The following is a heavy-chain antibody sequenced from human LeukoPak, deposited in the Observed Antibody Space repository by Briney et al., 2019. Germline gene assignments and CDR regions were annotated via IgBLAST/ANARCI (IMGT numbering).Heavy chain of an antibody. D-gene: IGHD5-18*01. J-gene: IGHJ4*02. CDR3: AREGVGVQQLWLGPDY. Sequence: ASVKVSCKASGGTFSSYAISWVRQAPGQGLEWMGWINPNSGGTNYAQKFQGRVTMTRDTSISTAYMELSRLRSDDTAVYYCAREGVGVQQLWLGPDYWGQGTLVTVSS. CDR1: GGTFSSYA. V-gene: IGHV1-2*02. CDR2: INPNSGGT.